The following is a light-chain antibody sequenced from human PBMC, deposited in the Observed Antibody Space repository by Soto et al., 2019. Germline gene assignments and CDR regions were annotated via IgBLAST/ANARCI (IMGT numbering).Light chain of an antibody. CDR2: GSS. Sequence: EIVLTQSPGTLSSSPGERATPSCRARQRVTSSYLAWNQHSPGQPPRLLIYGSSRRATGTPDRFVGSGTGTDFTLTISRLEPEDFAVYYCQQYGASSWTFGQGTQVEIK. J-gene: IGKJ1*01. CDR3: QQYGASSWT. CDR1: QRVTSSY. V-gene: IGKV3-20*01.